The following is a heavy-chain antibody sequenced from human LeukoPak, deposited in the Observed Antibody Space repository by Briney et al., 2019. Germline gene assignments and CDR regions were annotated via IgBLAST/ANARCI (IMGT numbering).Heavy chain of an antibody. CDR2: ISGRGDST. Sequence: GGSLRLSCAASGFTFSTSAMNWVREAPGKGLEWVSTISGRGDSTYSAESVKSRFTISGDNYRNTLYLQMNSQRAEDTSVYYCAKALDGSGSYYKGSSWGQGTLVTVSS. CDR3: AKALDGSGSYYKGSS. V-gene: IGHV3-23*01. CDR1: GFTFSTSA. J-gene: IGHJ5*02. D-gene: IGHD3-10*01.